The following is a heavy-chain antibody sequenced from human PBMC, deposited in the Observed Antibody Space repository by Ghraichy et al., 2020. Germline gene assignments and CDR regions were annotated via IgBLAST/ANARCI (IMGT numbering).Heavy chain of an antibody. CDR3: ARDRPYDSSGSNAFDI. D-gene: IGHD3-22*01. CDR2: INPSGGST. J-gene: IGHJ3*02. V-gene: IGHV1-46*01. Sequence: ASVKVSCKASGYTFTSYYMHWVRQAPGQGLEWMGIINPSGGSTSYAQKFQGRVTMTRDTSTSTVYMELSSLRSEDTAVYYCARDRPYDSSGSNAFDIWGQGTMVTVSS. CDR1: GYTFTSYY.